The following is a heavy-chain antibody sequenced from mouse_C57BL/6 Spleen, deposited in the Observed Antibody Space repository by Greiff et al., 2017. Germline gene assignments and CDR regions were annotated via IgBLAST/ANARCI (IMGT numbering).Heavy chain of an antibody. D-gene: IGHD1-1*01. CDR1: GYAFTNYL. Sequence: VKLMESGAELVRPGTSVKVSCKASGYAFTNYLIEWVKQRPGQGLEWIGVINPGSGGTNYNETFKGKATLTADKSSSTACMQLSSLTSEDSAVYFCASSYGSSAWFAYWGQGTLVTVSA. CDR2: INPGSGGT. CDR3: ASSYGSSAWFAY. V-gene: IGHV1-54*01. J-gene: IGHJ3*01.